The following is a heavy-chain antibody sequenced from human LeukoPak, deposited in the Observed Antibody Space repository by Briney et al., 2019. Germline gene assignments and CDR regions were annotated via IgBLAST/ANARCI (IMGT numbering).Heavy chain of an antibody. CDR2: ISGSGGST. V-gene: IGHV3-23*01. CDR1: GFTFSSYA. CDR3: ANSDDYGGEGYFDL. D-gene: IGHD4-23*01. Sequence: GGSLRLSCAVSGFTFSSYAMSWVRQVPGKGLEWVSAISGSGGSTYYADSVKGRFTISRDNSKNTLYLQMNSLRAEDTAVYYCANSDDYGGEGYFDLWGRGTLVTVSS. J-gene: IGHJ2*01.